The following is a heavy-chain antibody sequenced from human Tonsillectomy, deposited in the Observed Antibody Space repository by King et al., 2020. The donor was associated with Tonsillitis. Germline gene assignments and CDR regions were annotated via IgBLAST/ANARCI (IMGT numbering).Heavy chain of an antibody. Sequence: QLVQSGAEVKKPGASVRVYCKASGYSFPGYYIHWVRQAPGQGLEWMGWINPNSGGTNYAQKFQGRVTMTRDTSISTAYMELSRLRFDDTAVYYCARDGNYFQGNWFDHWGQGTLVTVSS. J-gene: IGHJ5*02. CDR3: ARDGNYFQGNWFDH. CDR2: INPNSGGT. V-gene: IGHV1-2*02. CDR1: GYSFPGYY. D-gene: IGHD2/OR15-2a*01.